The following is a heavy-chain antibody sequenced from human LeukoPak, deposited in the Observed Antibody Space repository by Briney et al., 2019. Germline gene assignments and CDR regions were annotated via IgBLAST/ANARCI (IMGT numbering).Heavy chain of an antibody. Sequence: PSETLSLTCTVSGGSISSYYWSWIRQPPGKGLEWIGYIYYSGSTNYNPSLESRVTISVDTSKDQFSLKLSSVTAADTAVYYCARANVGDYVTDYWGQGTLVTVSS. CDR2: IYYSGST. CDR3: ARANVGDYVTDY. V-gene: IGHV4-59*01. J-gene: IGHJ4*02. D-gene: IGHD4-17*01. CDR1: GGSISSYY.